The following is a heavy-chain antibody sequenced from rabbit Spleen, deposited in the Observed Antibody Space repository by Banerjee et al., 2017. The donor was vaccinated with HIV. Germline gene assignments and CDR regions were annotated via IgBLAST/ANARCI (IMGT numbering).Heavy chain of an antibody. V-gene: IGHV1S45*01. CDR3: ARDLVAVIGWNFNL. CDR1: GSDFSNYG. D-gene: IGHD1-1*01. CDR2: INTGTGKF. Sequence: QEQVVESGGGLVQPGGSLILSCKASGSDFSNYGVSWVRQAPGKGLEWIACINTGTGKFVRASWEKGRFIMSRTSSTTVTLKITSLTAADAATYFCARDLVAVIGWNFNLWGPGPLVPV. J-gene: IGHJ4*01.